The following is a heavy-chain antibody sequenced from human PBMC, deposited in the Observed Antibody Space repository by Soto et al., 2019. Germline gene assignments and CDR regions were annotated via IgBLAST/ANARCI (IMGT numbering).Heavy chain of an antibody. CDR1: GGSISSKY. J-gene: IGHJ5*02. Sequence: ASETLSLTCTVSGGSISSKYWSWLRQPPGKGLEWIGYIYYSGSTNYNPSLKSRVTISVDTSKNQFSLKLSSVTAADTAVYYCARAGVVVVAATRYTWFDPWGQGTLVTVSS. CDR2: IYYSGST. CDR3: ARAGVVVVAATRYTWFDP. V-gene: IGHV4-59*01. D-gene: IGHD2-15*01.